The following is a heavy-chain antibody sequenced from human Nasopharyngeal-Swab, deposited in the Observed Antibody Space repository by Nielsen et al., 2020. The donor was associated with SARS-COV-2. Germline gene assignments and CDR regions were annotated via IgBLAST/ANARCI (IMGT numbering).Heavy chain of an antibody. CDR1: GFTFSSYE. Sequence: GGSLRLSCAASGFTFSSYEMNWVRQAQGKGLEWVSYISSSGSTIYYADSVKGRFTISRDNAKNSLYLQMNSLRAEDTAVYYCARDYGDYERMQYYYYYGMDVWGQGTTVTVSS. V-gene: IGHV3-48*03. D-gene: IGHD4-17*01. CDR3: ARDYGDYERMQYYYYYGMDV. J-gene: IGHJ6*02. CDR2: ISSSGSTI.